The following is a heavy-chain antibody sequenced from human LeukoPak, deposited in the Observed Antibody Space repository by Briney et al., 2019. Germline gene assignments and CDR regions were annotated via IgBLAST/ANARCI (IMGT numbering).Heavy chain of an antibody. V-gene: IGHV3-15*01. Sequence: PGGSSRLSCAASGITFTNAWLTWIRQAPGKGLEWVGRIKPAKTHGATADYGAPVKGKFTIARDDSTDRLFLQMNSLETEDTAVYFCAREGSLYGYHSFDSWGQGTLVTVST. CDR2: IKPAKTHGATA. CDR1: GITFTNAW. CDR3: AREGSLYGYHSFDS. J-gene: IGHJ4*02. D-gene: IGHD5-18*01.